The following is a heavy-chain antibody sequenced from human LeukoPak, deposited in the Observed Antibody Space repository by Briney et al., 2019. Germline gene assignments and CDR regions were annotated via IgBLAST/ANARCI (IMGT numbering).Heavy chain of an antibody. Sequence: GGSLRLSCAASGFTFSSDSMNWVRQPPGKGLEWVSSISSSSSYIYYADSVKGRFTISRDNAKNSLYLQMNSLRAEDTAVYYCARDQDYYGSVSKPGAFDIWGQGTMVTVSS. CDR1: GFTFSSDS. CDR3: ARDQDYYGSVSKPGAFDI. V-gene: IGHV3-21*01. D-gene: IGHD3-10*01. CDR2: ISSSSSYI. J-gene: IGHJ3*02.